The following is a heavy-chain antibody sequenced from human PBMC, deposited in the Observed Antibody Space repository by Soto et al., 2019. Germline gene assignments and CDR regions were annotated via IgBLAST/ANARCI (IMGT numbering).Heavy chain of an antibody. D-gene: IGHD2-8*02. J-gene: IGHJ4*02. CDR3: SRDHSSGGYDY. CDR2: ISDDGRT. Sequence: GSLRLSCVASGFSVDNIFMSWARQAPGKGLQWVSTISDDGRTYYADSVKGRFSLSRDKSRNTLYLQMNRLRVEDTAVYCCSRDHSSGGYDYRGQGSLVTVSS. V-gene: IGHV3-53*01. CDR1: GFSVDNIF.